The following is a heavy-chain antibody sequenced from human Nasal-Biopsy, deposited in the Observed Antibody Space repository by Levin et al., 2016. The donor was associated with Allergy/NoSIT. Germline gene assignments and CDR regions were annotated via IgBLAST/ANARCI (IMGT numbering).Heavy chain of an antibody. CDR1: GYRFTNYW. CDR3: ARQRDYPFLSNLDTDYGMDV. Sequence: GESLKISCKGSGYRFTNYWIAWVRQMPGKGLERLGIIHPGDSDTKYSPSIQGHVTISVDKSISTAYLQWSSLEASDTAMYYCARQRDYPFLSNLDTDYGMDVWGQGTTVTVSS. D-gene: IGHD2/OR15-2a*01. CDR2: IHPGDSDT. J-gene: IGHJ6*02. V-gene: IGHV5-51*01.